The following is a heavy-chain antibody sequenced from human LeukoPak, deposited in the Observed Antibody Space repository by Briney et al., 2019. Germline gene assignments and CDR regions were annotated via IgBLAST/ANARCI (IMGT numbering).Heavy chain of an antibody. D-gene: IGHD6-13*01. Sequence: GGSLRLSCAASGFTFSGYWMHWVRQVPEKGLVLVSRIDNGGSGTTYADSVKGRFTISRDNSKNTLCLQMNSLRAEDTALYYCTVQGSSSRDFWGQGTLVTVSS. CDR1: GFTFSGYW. CDR3: TVQGSSSRDF. J-gene: IGHJ4*02. CDR2: IDNGGSGT. V-gene: IGHV3-74*01.